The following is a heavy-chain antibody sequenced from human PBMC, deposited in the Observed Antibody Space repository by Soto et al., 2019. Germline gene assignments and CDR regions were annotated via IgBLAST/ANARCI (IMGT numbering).Heavy chain of an antibody. J-gene: IGHJ4*02. Sequence: PSETLSLTCSVSGDSMSTYYWTWIRQPPGKGLEWIGYIYDSGTTNYNPALKSRVAISVDTSKNQFSLKLSSVTAADTAVYYCARSFTYGAARFDYWGQGALVTVSS. CDR2: IYDSGTT. V-gene: IGHV4-59*01. CDR3: ARSFTYGAARFDY. CDR1: GDSMSTYY. D-gene: IGHD3-10*01.